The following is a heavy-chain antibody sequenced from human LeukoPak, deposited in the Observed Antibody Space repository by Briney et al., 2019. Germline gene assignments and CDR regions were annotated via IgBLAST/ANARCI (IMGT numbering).Heavy chain of an antibody. Sequence: ASVTVSFKASVYTFTSYYMHWVRQAPGQGLEWVGIINPRGDGTNYAQKFQGRVTMTRDTSTSTVYMELSSLRSEDTAVYFCARELRTGVGATDYWGQGTLVTVSS. J-gene: IGHJ4*02. D-gene: IGHD1-26*01. CDR1: VYTFTSYY. CDR2: INPRGDGT. V-gene: IGHV1-46*01. CDR3: ARELRTGVGATDY.